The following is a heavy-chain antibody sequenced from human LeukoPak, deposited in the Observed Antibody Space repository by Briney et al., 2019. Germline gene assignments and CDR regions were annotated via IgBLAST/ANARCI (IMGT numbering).Heavy chain of an antibody. CDR2: IIPIFGTA. CDR1: GYTFTGYY. V-gene: IGHV1-69*13. D-gene: IGHD4-17*01. J-gene: IGHJ6*03. Sequence: SVKVSCKASGYTFTGYYMHWVRQAPGQGLEWMGGIIPIFGTANYAQKFQGRVTITADESTSTAYMELSSLRSEDTAVYYCARDIEVGSHDYGDPPRYYYMDVWGKGTTVTVSS. CDR3: ARDIEVGSHDYGDPPRYYYMDV.